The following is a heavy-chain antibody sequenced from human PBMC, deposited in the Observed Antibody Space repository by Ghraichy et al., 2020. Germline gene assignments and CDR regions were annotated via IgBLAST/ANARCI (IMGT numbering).Heavy chain of an antibody. CDR1: GYTFTTYG. Sequence: ASVKVSCKASGYTFTTYGISWVRQAPGQGLEWVGWISGKDGETNYAKKHRGRVTMTTDTSTTTVYMELRSLRSDDTVVYYCARDYYYYDSGGYEDTFDIWGQGTMVTVAS. CDR3: ARDYYYYDSGGYEDTFDI. J-gene: IGHJ3*02. V-gene: IGHV1-18*04. D-gene: IGHD3-22*01. CDR2: ISGKDGET.